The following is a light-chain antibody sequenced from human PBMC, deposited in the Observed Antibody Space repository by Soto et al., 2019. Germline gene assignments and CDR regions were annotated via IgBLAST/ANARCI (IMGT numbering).Light chain of an antibody. CDR2: KAS. CDR1: QNVEND. CDR3: HQYNSYSWT. Sequence: DIQMTQSPSTLSASVGDRDTITYRASQNVENDLAWYQQKPGKAPKLLIYKASGLESGVPSRFGGSSYGTEFNLTIANLQPDDFATYFCHQYNSYSWTFGQGTKVDIK. J-gene: IGKJ1*01. V-gene: IGKV1-5*03.